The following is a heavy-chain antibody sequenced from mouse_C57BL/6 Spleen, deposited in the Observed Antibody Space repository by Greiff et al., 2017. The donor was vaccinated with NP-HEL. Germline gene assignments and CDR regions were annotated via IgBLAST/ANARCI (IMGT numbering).Heavy chain of an antibody. Sequence: DVKLVESGGGLVKPGGSLKLSCAASGFTFSSYTMSWVRQTPEKRLEWVATISGGGGNTYYPDSVKGRFTISRDNAKNTLYLQMSSLRSEDTALYYCARSSTMVTFDYWGQGTTLTVSS. D-gene: IGHD2-2*01. CDR3: ARSSTMVTFDY. CDR1: GFTFSSYT. CDR2: ISGGGGNT. J-gene: IGHJ2*01. V-gene: IGHV5-9*01.